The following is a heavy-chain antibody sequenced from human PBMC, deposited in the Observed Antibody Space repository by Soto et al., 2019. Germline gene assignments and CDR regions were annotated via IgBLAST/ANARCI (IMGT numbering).Heavy chain of an antibody. Sequence: QLQLQESGPGLVKPSETLSLTCTVSGGSISSSSYYWGWIRQPPGKGLEWIGSIYYSGSTYYNPSLKSRVTISVDTSKNQFSLKLSSVTAADTAVYYCARPEQQLVWTGFDYWGQGTLVTVSS. J-gene: IGHJ4*02. D-gene: IGHD6-13*01. CDR2: IYYSGST. CDR1: GGSISSSSYY. CDR3: ARPEQQLVWTGFDY. V-gene: IGHV4-39*01.